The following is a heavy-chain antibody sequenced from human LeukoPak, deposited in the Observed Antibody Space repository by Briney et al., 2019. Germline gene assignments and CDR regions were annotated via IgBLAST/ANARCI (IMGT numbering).Heavy chain of an antibody. D-gene: IGHD4-11*01. Sequence: SETLSLTCSVSDDSITVYYWTWIRQPPGKGLEWIGYVDHTGSTNFNPSLNGRVSISRDTTKNLFSLRLRSVTAADTAVYFCARGRVSSSTWYSTYYYFFYMDFWGKGTTVTVSS. CDR2: VDHTGST. CDR3: ARGRVSSSTWYSTYYYFFYMDF. V-gene: IGHV4-59*01. CDR1: DDSITVYY. J-gene: IGHJ6*03.